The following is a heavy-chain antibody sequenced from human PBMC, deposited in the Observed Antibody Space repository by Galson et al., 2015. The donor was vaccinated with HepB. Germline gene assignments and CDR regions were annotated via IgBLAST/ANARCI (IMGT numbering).Heavy chain of an antibody. V-gene: IGHV4-59*11. CDR2: IHYTGST. CDR1: GGSISGHY. D-gene: IGHD2-8*01. J-gene: IGHJ4*02. Sequence: ETLSLTCSVSGGSISGHYWTWLRQPPGKTLQWIAYIHYTGSTKYNPSLESQVTISVDTSKNQLSLQLTSVTAADTAVYYCARLAPNGYFEYWGQGALVTVSS. CDR3: ARLAPNGYFEY.